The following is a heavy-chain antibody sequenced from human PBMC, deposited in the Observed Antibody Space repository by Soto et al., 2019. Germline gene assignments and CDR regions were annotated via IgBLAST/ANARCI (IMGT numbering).Heavy chain of an antibody. CDR2: ISSSSTI. J-gene: IGHJ5*02. D-gene: IGHD3-10*01. Sequence: GGSLRLSCAASGFTFSSYSMNWVRQAPGKGLEWVSYISSSSTIYYADSVKGRFTISRDNAKNSLYLQMNSLKDEDTAVYYCAREGDILWFGELFSWGQGTLVTVSS. CDR3: AREGDILWFGELFS. V-gene: IGHV3-48*02. CDR1: GFTFSSYS.